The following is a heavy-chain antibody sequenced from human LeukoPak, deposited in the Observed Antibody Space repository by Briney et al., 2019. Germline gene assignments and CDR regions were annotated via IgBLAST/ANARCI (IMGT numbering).Heavy chain of an antibody. CDR2: ISGTSGTT. D-gene: IGHD3-16*02. J-gene: IGHJ3*02. CDR3: AKGVMITFGGVIAKDAFDI. Sequence: GGSLRLSCEASGFTFSHYAMSWVRQAPGRGLEWVSDISGTSGTTYYADSVKGRFTVSRDNSKNSLYLQMNSLRAEDTAVYYRAKGVMITFGGVIAKDAFDIWGQGTMVTVSS. V-gene: IGHV3-23*01. CDR1: GFTFSHYA.